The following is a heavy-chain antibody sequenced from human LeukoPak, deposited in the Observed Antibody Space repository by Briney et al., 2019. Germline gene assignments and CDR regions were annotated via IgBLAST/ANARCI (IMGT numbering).Heavy chain of an antibody. CDR3: ARGGIAVAAFPYDY. CDR1: GFTFSSYA. J-gene: IGHJ4*02. CDR2: ISYDGSNK. V-gene: IGHV3-30*04. Sequence: GSLRLSCAASGFTFSSYAMHWVRQAPGKGLEWVAVISYDGSNKYYAASVKGRFTISRDNSKNTLYLQMNSLRAEDTAVYYCARGGIAVAAFPYDYWGQGTLVTVSS. D-gene: IGHD6-19*01.